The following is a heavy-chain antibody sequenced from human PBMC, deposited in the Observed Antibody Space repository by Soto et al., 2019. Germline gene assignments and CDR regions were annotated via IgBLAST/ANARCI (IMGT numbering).Heavy chain of an antibody. Sequence: SVKVSCKASGGNPGNSAISWVRQAPGQGLEWMGGIIPVFGIISYAQNFQGRVTITADESTSTAYMELSSLRAEDTAVYYCARDIKPDDLPLFDYWGQGTLVTVS. CDR3: ARDIKPDDLPLFDY. CDR1: GGNPGNSA. J-gene: IGHJ4*02. V-gene: IGHV1-69*13. D-gene: IGHD1-1*01. CDR2: IIPVFGII.